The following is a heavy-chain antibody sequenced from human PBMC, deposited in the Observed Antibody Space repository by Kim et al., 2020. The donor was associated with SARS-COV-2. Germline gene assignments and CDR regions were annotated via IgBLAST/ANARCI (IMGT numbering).Heavy chain of an antibody. D-gene: IGHD4-4*01. CDR3: ATLDGYNDYNYLFDY. Sequence: HSLKGRFTRSRDTSKDSLYLQLSSLRAADTAVYYCATLDGYNDYNYLFDYWGQGALVTVSS. J-gene: IGHJ4*02. V-gene: IGHV3-11*06.